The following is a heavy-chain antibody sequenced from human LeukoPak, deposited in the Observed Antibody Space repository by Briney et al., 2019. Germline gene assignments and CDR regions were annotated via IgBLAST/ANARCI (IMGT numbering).Heavy chain of an antibody. CDR3: AALGSTRYYFDY. V-gene: IGHV4-38-2*02. CDR2: IYHSGIT. CDR1: DYSISSGYGYY. D-gene: IGHD5/OR15-5a*01. J-gene: IGHJ4*02. Sequence: SETLSLTCTVSDYSISSGYGYYWGWIRQPPGKGLEWIGNIYHSGITYYNHFNSSLNRRVTISIDTSKNQFSLMLTSVTADETAVYCGAALGSTRYYFDYWGQGTLVTVSS.